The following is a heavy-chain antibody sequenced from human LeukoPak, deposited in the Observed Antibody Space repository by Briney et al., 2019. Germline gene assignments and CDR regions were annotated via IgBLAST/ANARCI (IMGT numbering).Heavy chain of an antibody. Sequence: SETLSLTCAVYGGSFSGYYWSWIRQPPGKELEWIGEINHSGSTNYNPSLKSRVTISVDTSKNQFSLKLSSVTAADTAVYYCASSIQLWSRLDYWGQGTLVTVSS. CDR2: INHSGST. CDR3: ASSIQLWSRLDY. J-gene: IGHJ4*02. V-gene: IGHV4-34*01. D-gene: IGHD5-18*01. CDR1: GGSFSGYY.